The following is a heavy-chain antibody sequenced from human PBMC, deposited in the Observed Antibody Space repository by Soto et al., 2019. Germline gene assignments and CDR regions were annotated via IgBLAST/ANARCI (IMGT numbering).Heavy chain of an antibody. CDR3: ARADPDASVGY. D-gene: IGHD3-16*01. CDR1: GGSMSSHY. CDR2: ISYSGST. J-gene: IGHJ4*02. V-gene: IGHV4-59*11. Sequence: SETPSLTCTVSGGSMSSHYWTWLRQPPGKGLEWIGYISYSGSTYYNPSLKSRVTISADTSRNQFSLKLSSVIAADTAVYYCARADPDASVGYWGQGTLGTV.